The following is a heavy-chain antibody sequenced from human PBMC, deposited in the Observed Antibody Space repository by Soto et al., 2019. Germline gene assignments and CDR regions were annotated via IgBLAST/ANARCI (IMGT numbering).Heavy chain of an antibody. CDR2: INHSEST. D-gene: IGHD3-22*01. J-gene: IGHJ4*02. V-gene: IGHV4-34*01. CDR1: GGSFSGYY. Sequence: SETLSLTCAVYGGSFSGYYWTWIRQPPGTGLEWIGEINHSESTNYNPSLKSRVTISVDTSKNQFSLKLTSVTAADTAVYYCAREDYYDSSGYDYWGQGTLVTVSS. CDR3: AREDYYDSSGYDY.